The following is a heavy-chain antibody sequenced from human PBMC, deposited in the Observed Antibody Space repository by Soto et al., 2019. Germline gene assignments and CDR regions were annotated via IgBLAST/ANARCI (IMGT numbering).Heavy chain of an antibody. CDR2: IVVGSGNT. CDR3: AADPSAYYDFWSGSYHHNWFDP. V-gene: IGHV1-58*01. Sequence: ASVKVSCTASGFTFTSSAVQWVRQARGQRLEWIGWIVVGSGNTNYAQKFQERVTITRDMSTSTAYMELSSLRSEDTAVYYCAADPSAYYDFWSGSYHHNWFDPWGQGTLVTVSS. D-gene: IGHD3-3*01. J-gene: IGHJ5*02. CDR1: GFTFTSSA.